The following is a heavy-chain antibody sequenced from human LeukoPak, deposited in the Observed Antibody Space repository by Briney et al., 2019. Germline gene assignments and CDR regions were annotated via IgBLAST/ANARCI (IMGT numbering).Heavy chain of an antibody. CDR1: GYSFTNYW. D-gene: IGHD5-18*01. CDR3: ARSGSGYSYGYAY. CDR2: IYPGDSDT. V-gene: IGHV5-51*01. Sequence: GESLKISCKVSGYSFTNYWIAWVRQVPGKGLEWMGIIYPGDSDTKYSPSFQGQVTMSADKSTTTAYLQWSSLKASDTAMYYCARSGSGYSYGYAYWGQGTLVTVSS. J-gene: IGHJ4*02.